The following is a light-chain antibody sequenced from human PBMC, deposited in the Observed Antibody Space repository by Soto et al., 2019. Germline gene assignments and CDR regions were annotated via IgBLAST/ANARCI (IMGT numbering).Light chain of an antibody. V-gene: IGKV3-11*01. CDR2: GAS. J-gene: IGKJ3*01. CDR3: QQRGSWPQFT. CDR1: QSVRSY. Sequence: EIVLTQSPATLSLSPGERATLSCRASQSVRSYLAWYQQKPGQAPRLLIYGASNRATGIPDRFSGSGSGTDFTLTIRSLETEDSAVYYCQQRGSWPQFTFGPGTKVEIK.